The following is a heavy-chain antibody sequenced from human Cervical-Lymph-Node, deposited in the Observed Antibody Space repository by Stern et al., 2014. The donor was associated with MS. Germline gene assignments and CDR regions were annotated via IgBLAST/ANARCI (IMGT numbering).Heavy chain of an antibody. D-gene: IGHD3-22*01. CDR1: GFTFSSYS. CDR2: ISSSSSYI. J-gene: IGHJ3*02. Sequence: EVQLVESGGGLVKPGGSLRLSCAASGFTFSSYSMNWVRQAPGKGLEWVSSISSSSSYIYYADSVKGRFTISRDNAKNSLYLQMNSLRAEDTAVYYCARDYHYYDSSGYYDDAFDIWGQGTMVTVSS. V-gene: IGHV3-21*01. CDR3: ARDYHYYDSSGYYDDAFDI.